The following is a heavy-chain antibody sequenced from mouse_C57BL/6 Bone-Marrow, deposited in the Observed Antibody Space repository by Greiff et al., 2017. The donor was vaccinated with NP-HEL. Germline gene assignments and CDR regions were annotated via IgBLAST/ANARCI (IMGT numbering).Heavy chain of an antibody. CDR2: IHPNSGST. D-gene: IGHD2-1*01. CDR1: GYTFTSYW. CDR3: AISYGNYLAWFAY. J-gene: IGHJ3*01. Sequence: QVQLQQPGAELVKPGASVKLSCKASGYTFTSYWMHWVKQRPGQGLEWIGMIHPNSGSTNYNEKFKSKATLTVDKSSSTAYMQLSSLTSEYSAVYYCAISYGNYLAWFAYWGQGTLVTVSA. V-gene: IGHV1-64*01.